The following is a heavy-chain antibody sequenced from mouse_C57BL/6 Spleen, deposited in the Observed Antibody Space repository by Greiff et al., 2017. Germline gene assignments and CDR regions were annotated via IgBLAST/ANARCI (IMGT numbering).Heavy chain of an antibody. V-gene: IGHV3-6*01. Sequence: EVQLQESGPGLVKPSQSLSLTCSVTGYSITSGYYWNWIRQFPGNKLEWMGYISYDGSNNYNPSLKNRISITRDTSKNQFFLKLNSVTTEDTATYYCARESTMIKGWFAYWGQGTLVTVSA. CDR3: ARESTMIKGWFAY. D-gene: IGHD2-4*01. CDR2: ISYDGSN. J-gene: IGHJ3*01. CDR1: GYSITSGYY.